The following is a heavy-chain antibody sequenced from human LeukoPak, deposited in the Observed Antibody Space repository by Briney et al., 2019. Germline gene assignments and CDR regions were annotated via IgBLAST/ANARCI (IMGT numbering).Heavy chain of an antibody. D-gene: IGHD3-10*01. V-gene: IGHV3-7*01. Sequence: GGSLRLSYAASGFTFSSYWMSWVRQAPGKGLEWVANIKEDGSEKYYVDSVKGRFTISRDNAKNSLFLQMNSLRAEDTAVHYCALGSSPWGQGTLVTVSS. J-gene: IGHJ5*02. CDR1: GFTFSSYW. CDR2: IKEDGSEK. CDR3: ALGSSP.